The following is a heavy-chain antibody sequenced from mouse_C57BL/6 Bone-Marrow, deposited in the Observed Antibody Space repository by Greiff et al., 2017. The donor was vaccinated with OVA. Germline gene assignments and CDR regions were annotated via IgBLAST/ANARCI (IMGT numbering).Heavy chain of an antibody. CDR3: ARGGTDAMDY. D-gene: IGHD3-3*01. V-gene: IGHV5-15*01. J-gene: IGHJ4*01. CDR1: GFTFSDYG. CDR2: ISNLAYSI. Sequence: EVMLVESGGGLVQPGGSLKLSCAASGFTFSDYGMAWVRQAPRKGPEWVAFISNLAYSIYYADTVTGRFTISRENAKNTLYLEMSSLRSEDTAMYYCARGGTDAMDYWGQGTSVTVSS.